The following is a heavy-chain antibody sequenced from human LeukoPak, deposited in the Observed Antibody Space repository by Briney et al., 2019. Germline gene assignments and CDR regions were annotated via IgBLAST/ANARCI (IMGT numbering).Heavy chain of an antibody. D-gene: IGHD2-8*01. V-gene: IGHV3-23*01. J-gene: IGHJ4*02. CDR3: AKDRYGGLYHFDY. Sequence: PGGSLRLSCAASGFTFSSHAMSWVRQAPGKGLEGVSAISGSGGSTYYADSVKGRFTISRDNSKNTLYLQMNTLRAEDTAVYYCAKDRYGGLYHFDYWGQGTLVTVSS. CDR2: ISGSGGST. CDR1: GFTFSSHA.